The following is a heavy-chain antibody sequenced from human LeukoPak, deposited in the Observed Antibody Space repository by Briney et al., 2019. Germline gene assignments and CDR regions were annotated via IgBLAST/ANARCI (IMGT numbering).Heavy chain of an antibody. J-gene: IGHJ4*02. CDR2: ISGGGGRT. Sequence: GGSLRLSCAASGFTFSSYAMSWVRQAPGKGLEWVLAISGGGGRTYYAESVKGRFTISRDDSKNTLYLQMNSLRAEDTAVYYCTKDQAGYYYDPDYWGQGTLVTVSS. CDR1: GFTFSSYA. CDR3: TKDQAGYYYDPDY. D-gene: IGHD3-22*01. V-gene: IGHV3-23*01.